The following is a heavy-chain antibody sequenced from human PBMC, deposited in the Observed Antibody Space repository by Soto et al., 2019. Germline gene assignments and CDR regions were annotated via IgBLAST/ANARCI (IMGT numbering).Heavy chain of an antibody. D-gene: IGHD5-18*01. CDR2: ISTSGTTI. CDR3: ARVRPRYSYGYPNWFDP. J-gene: IGHJ5*02. CDR1: GFAFNIYE. V-gene: IGHV3-48*03. Sequence: GGSLRLSCAASGFAFNIYEMNWVRQAPGKGLEWVSYISTSGTTIYYADSVKGRFTISRDNAKNSLYLQMNSLRAEDTAVYFCARVRPRYSYGYPNWFDPWGQGTLVTVSS.